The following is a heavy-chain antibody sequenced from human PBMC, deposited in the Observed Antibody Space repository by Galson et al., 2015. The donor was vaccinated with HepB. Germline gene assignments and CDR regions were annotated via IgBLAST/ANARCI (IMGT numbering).Heavy chain of an antibody. V-gene: IGHV3-30*04. CDR3: ARDLLSVTYYYYYMDV. Sequence: SLRLSCAGSGFTFRGYALHWVRQAPGKGLEWVAVISYDGRITSYADSVKGRFTISRDNSQNTLYLQMNSLRSEDTAVYYCARDLLSVTYYYYYMDVWGKGTTVTVSS. CDR1: GFTFRGYA. CDR2: ISYDGRIT. J-gene: IGHJ6*03.